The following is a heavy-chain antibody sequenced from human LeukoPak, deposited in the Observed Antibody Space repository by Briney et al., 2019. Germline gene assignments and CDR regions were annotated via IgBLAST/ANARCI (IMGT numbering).Heavy chain of an antibody. Sequence: SQTLSLTCSVSGVSISSDGYYWSWVRQLPGKGLEWIGYIYYSGSTNYNPSLKSRVTISVDTSKNQFSLKLSSVTAADTAVYYCARARGDFWSGYSLDYWGQGTLVTVSS. CDR3: ARARGDFWSGYSLDY. CDR2: IYYSGST. D-gene: IGHD3-3*01. V-gene: IGHV4-61*08. CDR1: GVSISSDGYY. J-gene: IGHJ4*02.